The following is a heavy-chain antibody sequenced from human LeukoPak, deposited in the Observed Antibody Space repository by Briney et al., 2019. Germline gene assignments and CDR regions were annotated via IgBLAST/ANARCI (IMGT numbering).Heavy chain of an antibody. D-gene: IGHD6-13*01. Sequence: GALRLSCAASGFTFSSYAMHWVRQAPGKGLEWVAVISYDGSNKYYADSVKGRFTISRDNSKNTLYLQMNSLRAEDAAVYYCARVRQLVTTRAYYFDYWGQGTLVTVSS. CDR1: GFTFSSYA. CDR3: ARVRQLVTTRAYYFDY. CDR2: ISYDGSNK. J-gene: IGHJ4*02. V-gene: IGHV3-30-3*01.